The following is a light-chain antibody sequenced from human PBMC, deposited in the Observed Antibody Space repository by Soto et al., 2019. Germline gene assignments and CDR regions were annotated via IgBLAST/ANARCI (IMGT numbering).Light chain of an antibody. V-gene: IGKV1-39*01. CDR2: TSG. CDR1: QRSTTY. J-gene: IGKJ2*01. CDR3: QQTYSTPYT. Sequence: IHMTQSPSSRSAAVGDRVTITCQASQRSTTYLNWYQQKPGEDAKLLISTSGTLQRGVPSRFSGSGSGTDFTLTITSLQPADFATYFCQQTYSTPYTFGQGTQLEFK.